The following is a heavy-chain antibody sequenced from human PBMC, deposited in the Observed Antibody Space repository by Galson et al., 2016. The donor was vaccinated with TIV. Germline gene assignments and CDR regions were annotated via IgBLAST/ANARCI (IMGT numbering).Heavy chain of an antibody. CDR1: GFIFSNAW. CDR3: TTELGYCSGGYCYYFDY. J-gene: IGHJ4*02. CDR2: IKSNFDGGTT. V-gene: IGHV3-15*01. D-gene: IGHD2-15*01. Sequence: SLRLSCAASGFIFSNAWMSWVRQVPGKGLEWVGRIKSNFDGGTTDYAEPVKGRFTISRHDSKNTLFLQVNRLKTEDTAVYYCTTELGYCSGGYCYYFDYWGQGTLVTVSS.